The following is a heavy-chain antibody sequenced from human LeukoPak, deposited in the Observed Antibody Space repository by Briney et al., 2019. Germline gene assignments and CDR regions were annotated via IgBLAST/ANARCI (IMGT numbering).Heavy chain of an antibody. J-gene: IGHJ4*02. CDR2: NYHSGST. Sequence: SETLSLTCTVSGYSISSGYYWGWIRQPPGKGLEWIGSNYHSGSTYYNPSLKSRVTISVDTSKNQFSLKLSSVTAADTAVYYCARGGIAVAVPIDYWGQGTLVTVSS. CDR1: GYSISSGYY. V-gene: IGHV4-38-2*02. D-gene: IGHD6-19*01. CDR3: ARGGIAVAVPIDY.